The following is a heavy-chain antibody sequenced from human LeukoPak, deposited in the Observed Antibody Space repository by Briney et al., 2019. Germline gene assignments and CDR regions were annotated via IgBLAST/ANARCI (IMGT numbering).Heavy chain of an antibody. CDR3: ARIRHSSGWNGENFDYYYYGMDV. CDR2: ISSSSSYI. CDR1: GFTFSSYS. V-gene: IGHV3-21*01. D-gene: IGHD6-19*01. Sequence: PGGSLRLSCAASGFTFSSYSMNWVRQAPGKGLEWVSSISSSSSYIYYADSVKGRFTISRDNAKNSLYLQMNSLRAEDTAVYYCARIRHSSGWNGENFDYYYYGMDVWGQGTTVTVSS. J-gene: IGHJ6*02.